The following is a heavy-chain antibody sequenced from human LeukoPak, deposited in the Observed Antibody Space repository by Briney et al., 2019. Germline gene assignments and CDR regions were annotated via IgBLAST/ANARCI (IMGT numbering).Heavy chain of an antibody. CDR2: IKQDGSEK. Sequence: PGGSLRLSWAASEFTFSSYWMNGVREAPGKGGEWVANIKQDGSEKYYVDSVKGRFTISRDNAKNSLYLQMNSLRAEDTAVYYCARDKIVGATNFDYWGQGTLVTVSS. D-gene: IGHD1-26*01. V-gene: IGHV3-7*01. J-gene: IGHJ4*02. CDR1: EFTFSSYW. CDR3: ARDKIVGATNFDY.